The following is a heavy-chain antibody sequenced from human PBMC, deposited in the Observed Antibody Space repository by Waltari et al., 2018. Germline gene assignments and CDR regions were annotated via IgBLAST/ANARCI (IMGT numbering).Heavy chain of an antibody. CDR1: GGTFSKYA. CDR3: ARDHDREGYTASDY. J-gene: IGHJ4*02. V-gene: IGHV1-69*04. D-gene: IGHD3-9*01. Sequence: QAQLVQSGAEVKKSGSSVKVSCKASGGTFSKYAISWVRQAPGQGLEWMGGIVPFLGIANYAQKCQGRVTITADESTSTAYMELRSLRSEDTAVYYCARDHDREGYTASDYWGQGTLVTVSS. CDR2: IVPFLGIA.